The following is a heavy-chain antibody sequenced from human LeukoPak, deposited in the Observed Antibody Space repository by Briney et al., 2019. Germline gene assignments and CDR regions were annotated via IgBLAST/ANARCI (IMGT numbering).Heavy chain of an antibody. Sequence: SETLSLTCTVSGGSISTHVSGDSSVYYWTWIRQHPGKGLEFIGSIYYSGSTYYNPSLKSRLTIPVDLSENQFSLKLSSVTAADTAVYYCARLEQTSWFDPWGPGTLVIVSS. CDR3: ARLEQTSWFDP. CDR2: IYYSGST. CDR1: GGSISTHVSGDSSVYY. D-gene: IGHD1/OR15-1a*01. J-gene: IGHJ5*02. V-gene: IGHV4-31*03.